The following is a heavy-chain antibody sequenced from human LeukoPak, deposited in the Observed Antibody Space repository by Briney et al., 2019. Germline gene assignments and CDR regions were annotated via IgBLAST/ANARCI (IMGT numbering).Heavy chain of an antibody. D-gene: IGHD3-3*01. CDR3: ARGVTIFGVVGLNFDY. CDR1: GYTFTSYG. V-gene: IGHV1-18*01. CDR2: ISAYNGNT. J-gene: IGHJ4*02. Sequence: ASVKVSCKASGYTFTSYGISWVRQAPGQGLEWMGWISAYNGNTNYAQKLQGRVTMTTDTSTSTAYMELRSLRSGDTAVYYCARGVTIFGVVGLNFDYWGQGTLVTVSS.